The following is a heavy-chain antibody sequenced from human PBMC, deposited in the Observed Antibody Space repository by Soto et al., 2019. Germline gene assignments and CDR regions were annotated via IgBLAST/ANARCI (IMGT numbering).Heavy chain of an antibody. CDR1: GYTFTSYA. CDR3: TRSPLMSVDWFDP. Sequence: QVQLVQSGAEVKKPGASVKVSCKASGYTFTSYALHWVRQAPGQRLEWMGWINAGNGNTKYSQMFQGRVTITRDTSASTAYMELSSLRSEDTAVYYCTRSPLMSVDWFDPWGQGTLVTVSS. J-gene: IGHJ5*02. CDR2: INAGNGNT. D-gene: IGHD2-8*01. V-gene: IGHV1-3*01.